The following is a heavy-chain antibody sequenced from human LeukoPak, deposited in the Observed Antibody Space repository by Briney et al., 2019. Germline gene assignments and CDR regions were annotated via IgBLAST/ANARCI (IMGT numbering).Heavy chain of an antibody. CDR3: ARLYNSASQAFDY. J-gene: IGHJ4*02. Sequence: PGGSLRLSCAASGFTFSSYAMSWVRQAPGKGLEWVSVIYSGGSTYYADSVKGRFTISRDNSKNTLYLQMNSLRAEDTAVYYCARLYNSASQAFDYWGQGTLVTVSS. D-gene: IGHD6-19*01. CDR2: IYSGGST. V-gene: IGHV3-53*01. CDR1: GFTFSSYA.